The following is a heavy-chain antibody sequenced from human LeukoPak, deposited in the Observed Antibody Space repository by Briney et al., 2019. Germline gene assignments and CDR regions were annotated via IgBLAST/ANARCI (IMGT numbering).Heavy chain of an antibody. V-gene: IGHV1-18*01. CDR3: ARADYGGNSGYDY. D-gene: IGHD4-23*01. Sequence: ASVKVSCKASGYPFTSYGIIWVRQAPGQGLEWMGWISGYNGNTNYAQKFQGRVTMTTDTSTSTAYMDLKSLRSDDTAVYYCARADYGGNSGYDYWGQGILVTVSP. CDR1: GYPFTSYG. CDR2: ISGYNGNT. J-gene: IGHJ4*02.